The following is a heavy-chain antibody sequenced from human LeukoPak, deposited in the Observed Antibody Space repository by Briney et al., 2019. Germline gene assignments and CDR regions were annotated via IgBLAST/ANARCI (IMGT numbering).Heavy chain of an antibody. CDR2: VSYSGTT. Sequence: SETLSLTCTVSGGSISSNIYYWGWIRQPPGKGLEWIGSVSYSGTTSYNSSLKSRVTISIDTSKNQFSLTLSSVTAADTAVYYCAKHHDHIVVVEPANHFDYWGQGTLVTVSS. CDR1: GGSISSNIYY. D-gene: IGHD2-15*01. CDR3: AKHHDHIVVVEPANHFDY. V-gene: IGHV4-39*01. J-gene: IGHJ4*02.